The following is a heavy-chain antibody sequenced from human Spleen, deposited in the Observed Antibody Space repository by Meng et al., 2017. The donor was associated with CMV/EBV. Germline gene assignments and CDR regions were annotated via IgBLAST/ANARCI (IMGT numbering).Heavy chain of an antibody. V-gene: IGHV4-34*01. CDR1: GGSVRVYY. Sequence: GSLRLSCAVYGGSVRVYYWKWIRQPAGKGLEWIGEINHSGGINYNPSLKSRVTISVDTSKNQFSLKLNSVTAADTAVYYCAREGGASWFDYWGQGTLVTVSS. CDR3: AREGGASWFDY. J-gene: IGHJ4*02. D-gene: IGHD2-2*01. CDR2: INHSGGI.